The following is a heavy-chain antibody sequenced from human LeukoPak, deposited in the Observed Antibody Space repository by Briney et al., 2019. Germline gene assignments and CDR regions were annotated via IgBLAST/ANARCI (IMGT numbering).Heavy chain of an antibody. CDR3: ATVIGYYDSSGYYHY. J-gene: IGHJ4*02. Sequence: FDPEDGETIYAQKFHGRVTMTEDTSTDTAYMELSSLRSEDTAVYYCATVIGYYDSSGYYHYWGQGTLVTVSS. D-gene: IGHD3-22*01. CDR2: FDPEDGET. V-gene: IGHV1-24*01.